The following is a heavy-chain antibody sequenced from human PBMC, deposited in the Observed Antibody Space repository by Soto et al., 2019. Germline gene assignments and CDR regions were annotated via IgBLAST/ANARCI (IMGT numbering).Heavy chain of an antibody. D-gene: IGHD3-10*01. J-gene: IGHJ4*02. CDR3: ARARSHYGSALFDY. Sequence: QVQLVQSGAEVKKPGASVKVSCKASGYTFTSYDINWVRQATGQGLEWMGWMNPNSGNTGYAQKFQGRVTMTRNNSISTAYMELSSLRSEDTAVYYCARARSHYGSALFDYWGQGPLVTVSS. CDR1: GYTFTSYD. CDR2: MNPNSGNT. V-gene: IGHV1-8*01.